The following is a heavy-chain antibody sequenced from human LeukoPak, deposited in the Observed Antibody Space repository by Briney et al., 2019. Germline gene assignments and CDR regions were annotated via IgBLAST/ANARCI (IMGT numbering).Heavy chain of an antibody. V-gene: IGHV4-59*01. CDR1: GGSISSYY. CDR2: IYYSGST. J-gene: IGHJ4*02. Sequence: SETLSLTCTVSGGSISSYYWSWIRQPPGKGLEWIGYIYYSGSTNYNPSLKSRVTISVDTSKNQFSLKLSPVTAADTAVYYCASSNYYDSSGHDYWGQGTLVTVSS. D-gene: IGHD3-22*01. CDR3: ASSNYYDSSGHDY.